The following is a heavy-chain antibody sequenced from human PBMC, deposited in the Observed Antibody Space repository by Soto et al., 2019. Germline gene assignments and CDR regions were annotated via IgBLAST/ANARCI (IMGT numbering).Heavy chain of an antibody. CDR2: IYYNGRA. Sequence: QVQLQESGPGLVKPSQTLSLTCTVSGGSISSVDNYWSWLRQPPGKGLEWIGYIYYNGRADHNPSLKSRVAISIDTSKKQFSLRLGSVTAADTAVYYCARVGGNENFDNWVQGTLVTVSS. J-gene: IGHJ4*02. CDR3: ARVGGNENFDN. D-gene: IGHD2-15*01. V-gene: IGHV4-30-4*08. CDR1: GGSISSVDNY.